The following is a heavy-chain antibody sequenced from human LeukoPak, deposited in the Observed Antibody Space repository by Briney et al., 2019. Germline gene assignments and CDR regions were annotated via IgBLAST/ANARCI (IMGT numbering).Heavy chain of an antibody. CDR3: AKVSNYYGPGRHDTFDV. D-gene: IGHD3-10*01. J-gene: IGHJ3*01. CDR2: IGGGGAYT. Sequence: GGSLRLSCVASGFTVSTNHMNWVRQAPGKGLEWVSAIGGGGAYTYYADSVKGRFAISRADSKNALYLQMNSLRAEDTALYYCAKVSNYYGPGRHDTFDVWGQGTMLTVSS. V-gene: IGHV3-23*01. CDR1: GFTVSTNH.